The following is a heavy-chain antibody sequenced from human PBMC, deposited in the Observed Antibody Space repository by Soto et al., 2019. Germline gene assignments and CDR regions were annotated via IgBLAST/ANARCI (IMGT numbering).Heavy chain of an antibody. CDR2: ISSSSSYI. J-gene: IGHJ4*02. CDR1: EFTFSSYS. V-gene: IGHV3-21*01. D-gene: IGHD6-19*01. CDR3: ARDRGSGIAVAAYYFDY. Sequence: EVQLVESGGGLVKPGGPRRLSCEASEFTFSSYSMNWVRQAPGKGRGWVPSISSSSSYIYYADSVKGRFTISRDNAKNSLYLQMNSLRAEDTAVYYCARDRGSGIAVAAYYFDYWGQGTLVTVSS.